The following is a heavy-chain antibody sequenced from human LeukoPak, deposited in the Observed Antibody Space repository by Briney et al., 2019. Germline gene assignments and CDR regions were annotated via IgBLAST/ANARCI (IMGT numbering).Heavy chain of an antibody. Sequence: GGSLGLSCTASGFPYSDHYIDWVRQAPGKGLEWVGRSRPKANDYTTDFAASVRGRFTISRDDSKNLLYLQMNSLKSEDTAVYYCTRVLSIVGATIIDYWGQGTLVTVSS. J-gene: IGHJ4*02. D-gene: IGHD1-26*01. V-gene: IGHV3-72*01. CDR1: GFPYSDHY. CDR3: TRVLSIVGATIIDY. CDR2: SRPKANDYTT.